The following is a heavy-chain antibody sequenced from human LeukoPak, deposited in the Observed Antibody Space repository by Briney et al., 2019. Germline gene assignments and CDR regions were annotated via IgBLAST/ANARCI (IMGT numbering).Heavy chain of an antibody. D-gene: IGHD3-10*01. Sequence: SETLSLTCTVSGGSISSYYWSCIRHPPGKGLEWIGYIYYSGSTNYNPSLKSRVTISVDTSKDQFSLKLSSVTAADTAVYYCARALWFDYWGQGTLVTVSS. J-gene: IGHJ4*02. CDR2: IYYSGST. V-gene: IGHV4-59*01. CDR1: GGSISSYY. CDR3: ARALWFDY.